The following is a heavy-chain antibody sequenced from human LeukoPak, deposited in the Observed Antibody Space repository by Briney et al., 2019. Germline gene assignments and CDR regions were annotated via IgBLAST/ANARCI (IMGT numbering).Heavy chain of an antibody. CDR2: INHSGST. Sequence: SETLSVTCAVYGGSFSGYYWSWIRQPPGKGLEWIGEINHSGSTNYNPSLKSRVTISVDTSKNQFSLKLSSVTAADTAVYYCARRPIAAAGNWFDPWGQGTLVTVSS. J-gene: IGHJ5*02. CDR3: ARRPIAAAGNWFDP. CDR1: GGSFSGYY. V-gene: IGHV4-34*01. D-gene: IGHD6-13*01.